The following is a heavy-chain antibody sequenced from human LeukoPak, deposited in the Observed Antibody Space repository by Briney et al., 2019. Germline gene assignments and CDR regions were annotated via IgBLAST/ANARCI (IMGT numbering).Heavy chain of an antibody. V-gene: IGHV4-59*01. CDR1: GGSISSYY. D-gene: IGHD3-3*01. CDR3: ARDLRVYDFWSGYTYYYYYMDV. Sequence: PSETLSLTCTVSGGSISSYYWSWIRQPPGKGLEWIGYIYYSGSTNYNPSLKSRVTISVDTSKNQFSLKLSSVTAADTAVYYCARDLRVYDFWSGYTYYYYYMDVWGKGTTVTVSS. J-gene: IGHJ6*03. CDR2: IYYSGST.